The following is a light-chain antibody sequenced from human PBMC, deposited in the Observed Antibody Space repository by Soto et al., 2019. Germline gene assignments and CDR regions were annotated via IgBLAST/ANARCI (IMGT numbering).Light chain of an antibody. CDR2: DAS. V-gene: IGKV1-33*01. Sequence: DIQMTQSPSSLSASVGDRVTITCQASQDIINYLNWYQQKPGKAPKLLIYDASNLETGVPSRFSGSGSGTDFTFNISRLQPEDIATYYCQQYDNLPRAFGPGTKVDIK. J-gene: IGKJ3*01. CDR1: QDIINY. CDR3: QQYDNLPRA.